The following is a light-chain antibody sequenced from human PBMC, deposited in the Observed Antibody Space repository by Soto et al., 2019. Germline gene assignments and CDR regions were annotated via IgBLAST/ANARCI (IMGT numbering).Light chain of an antibody. V-gene: IGKV3D-20*02. CDR3: QQRSNLPPT. J-gene: IGKJ5*01. CDR2: GAS. CDR1: QSVSSSY. Sequence: ELVLTQSPGTLSLSPGARATLSCRASQSVSSSYLSWYQQKPGQAPRLVIYGASTRATGIPDRFSGVGSGTDFTLNICSLEPEDCAVYYCQQRSNLPPTFGQGTRLEI.